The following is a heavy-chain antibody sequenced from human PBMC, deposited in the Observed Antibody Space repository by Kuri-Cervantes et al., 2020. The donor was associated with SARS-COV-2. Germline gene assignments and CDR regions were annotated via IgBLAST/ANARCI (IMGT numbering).Heavy chain of an antibody. CDR2: IYYSGST. D-gene: IGHD1-26*01. J-gene: IGHJ3*02. CDR1: GYSISSGYY. Sequence: ESLKISCTVSGYSISSGYYWSWIRQPPGKGLEWIGYIYYSGSTNYNPSLKSRVTISVDTSKNQFSLKLSSVTAADTAVYYCARVSWGEWELRGHDAFDIWGQGTMVTVSS. CDR3: ARVSWGEWELRGHDAFDI. V-gene: IGHV4-61*01.